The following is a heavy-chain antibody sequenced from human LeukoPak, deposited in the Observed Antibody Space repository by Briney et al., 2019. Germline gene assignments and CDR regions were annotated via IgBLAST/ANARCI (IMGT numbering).Heavy chain of an antibody. J-gene: IGHJ4*02. CDR3: ARDQRGYYYDSSGYYFDY. D-gene: IGHD3-22*01. V-gene: IGHV1-18*01. CDR1: GGTFSSYA. CDR2: ISAYNGNT. Sequence: ASVKVSCKASGGTFSSYAISWVRQAPGQGLEWMRWISAYNGNTNYAQKLQGRVTMTTDTSTSTAYMELRSLRSDDTAVYYCARDQRGYYYDSSGYYFDYWGQGTLVTVSS.